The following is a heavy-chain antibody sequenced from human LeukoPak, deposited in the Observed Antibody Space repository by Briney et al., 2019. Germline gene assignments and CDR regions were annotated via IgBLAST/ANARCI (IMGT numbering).Heavy chain of an antibody. CDR3: ARPNSGYSSGWYGFYFDY. CDR2: ISYDGSNK. J-gene: IGHJ4*02. CDR1: GFTFSSYA. Sequence: GGSLRLSCAASGFTFSSYAMHWVRQAPGKGLEWVAVISYDGSNKYYADSVKGRFTISRDNSKNTLYLQMNSLRAEDTAVYYCARPNSGYSSGWYGFYFDYWGQGTLVTVSS. D-gene: IGHD6-19*01. V-gene: IGHV3-30-3*01.